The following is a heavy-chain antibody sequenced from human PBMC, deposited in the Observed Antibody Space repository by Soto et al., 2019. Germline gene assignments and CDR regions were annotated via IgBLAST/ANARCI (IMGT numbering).Heavy chain of an antibody. J-gene: IGHJ4*02. V-gene: IGHV5-51*01. CDR2: IYPGDSDT. CDR3: SRRSGRVWYYYYSRGNTGGFAY. D-gene: IGHD3-22*01. CDR1: GYSFTSYW. Sequence: GESLKISCKGSGYSFTSYWIGWVRQMPGKGLEWIGIIYPGDSDTRYSPSFQGQVTISADKSISTAYLQWSSLKASDTAMYYWSRRSGRVWYYYYSRGNTGGFAYWGQGTLVTLSS.